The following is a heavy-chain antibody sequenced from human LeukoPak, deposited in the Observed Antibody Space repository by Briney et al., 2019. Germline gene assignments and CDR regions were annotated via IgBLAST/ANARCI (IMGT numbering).Heavy chain of an antibody. CDR1: GYTFTAYF. CDR3: AREGSTSSRFLPLDS. V-gene: IGHV1-2*06. J-gene: IGHJ4*02. CDR2: INPNSGGT. Sequence: ASVNVSCKASGYTFTAYFMHWVRQVPGQGLEWMGRINPNSGGTDYAQNFQGRVTMTRDTSISTAYMELTRLRSDDTAVYFCAREGSTSSRFLPLDSWGQGTLVTVSS. D-gene: IGHD2-2*01.